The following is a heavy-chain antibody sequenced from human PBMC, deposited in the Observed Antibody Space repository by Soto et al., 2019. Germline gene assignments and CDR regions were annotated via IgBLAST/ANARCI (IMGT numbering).Heavy chain of an antibody. V-gene: IGHV1-18*01. Sequence: QVQLVQSGGEVKKPGASVKVSCKASGYTITTYGITWVRQGPGQGLEWMGWISAYNGNTNYAQKVQGRVTMTTDTSTSTAYMELRSLRSDDTAVSYCARAVDYYDSSGYYTHEYFQHWGQGTLVTVSS. CDR2: ISAYNGNT. CDR1: GYTITTYG. CDR3: ARAVDYYDSSGYYTHEYFQH. J-gene: IGHJ1*01. D-gene: IGHD3-22*01.